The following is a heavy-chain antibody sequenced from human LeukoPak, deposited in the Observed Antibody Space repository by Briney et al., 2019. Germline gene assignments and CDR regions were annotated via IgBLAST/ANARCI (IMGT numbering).Heavy chain of an antibody. V-gene: IGHV4-39*01. CDR2: IYYSGST. D-gene: IGHD3-22*01. Sequence: PSETLSLTCTVSGGSISSSNYYGGWIRQPPGKGLGWIGSIYYSGSTFYNPSLKSRVTISVDTSKNQFSLKLRSVTAADTAVYYCAKPHYHDSSGYQYWGQGTLVTVSS. J-gene: IGHJ4*02. CDR1: GGSISSSNYY. CDR3: AKPHYHDSSGYQY.